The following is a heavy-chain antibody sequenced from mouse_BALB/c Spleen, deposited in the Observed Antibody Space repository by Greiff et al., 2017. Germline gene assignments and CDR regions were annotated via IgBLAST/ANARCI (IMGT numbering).Heavy chain of an antibody. J-gene: IGHJ4*01. CDR1: GYTFTDYE. V-gene: IGHV1-15*01. D-gene: IGHD1-1*01. CDR2: IDPETGCT. CDR3: TGGEKYSSSYAMDY. Sequence: VQLQQSGAELVRPGASVTLSCTASGYTFTDYEMHWVKQTPVHGLEWIGAIDPETGCTSYNQKFKGKATLTADNSSSTAYMELRSLTSEDSAVYYCTGGEKYSSSYAMDYWGQGTSDTVSA.